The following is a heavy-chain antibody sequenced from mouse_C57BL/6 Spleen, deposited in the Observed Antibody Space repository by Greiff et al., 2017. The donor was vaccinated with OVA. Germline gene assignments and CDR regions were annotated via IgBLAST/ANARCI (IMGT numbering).Heavy chain of an antibody. CDR1: GYAFSSSW. J-gene: IGHJ2*01. V-gene: IGHV1-82*01. CDR2: IYPGDGDT. Sequence: QVQLQQSGPELVKPGASVKISCKASGYAFSSSWMNWVKQRPGKGLEWIGRIYPGDGDTNYNGKFKGKATLTADKSSSTAYMHLSSLTSEDSAVYFCAREGWLLRIFDYWGQGTTLTVSS. D-gene: IGHD2-3*01. CDR3: AREGWLLRIFDY.